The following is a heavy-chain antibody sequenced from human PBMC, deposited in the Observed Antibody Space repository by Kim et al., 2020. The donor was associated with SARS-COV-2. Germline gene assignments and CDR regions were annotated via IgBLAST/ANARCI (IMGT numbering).Heavy chain of an antibody. CDR2: INPNSGDT. D-gene: IGHD6-19*01. V-gene: IGHV1-2*02. Sequence: ASVKVSCKASGYTFTGYYLHWVRQAPGQGLEWMGWINPNSGDTNYAQEFQGRVAITRDTPIATAYMELSRLTSDDTAVYYCARDRLPVAGTFTLDAFDIWGQGTMVTVSS. CDR1: GYTFTGYY. J-gene: IGHJ3*02. CDR3: ARDRLPVAGTFTLDAFDI.